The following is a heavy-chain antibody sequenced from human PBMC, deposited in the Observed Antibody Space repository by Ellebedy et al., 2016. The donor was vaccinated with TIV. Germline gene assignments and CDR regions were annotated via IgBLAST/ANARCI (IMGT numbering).Heavy chain of an antibody. J-gene: IGHJ5*02. CDR2: IGSRA. CDR1: GFNFGNYA. CDR3: SRGNKTFNP. Sequence: GESLKISXAASGFNFGNYAMSWVRQAPGKGLQWVSAIGSRAYYADSVKGRFTISRDNAKNTLYLQLNSLRAEDTAVYYCSRGNKTFNPWGQGTSVTVSS. V-gene: IGHV3-23*01. D-gene: IGHD2/OR15-2a*01.